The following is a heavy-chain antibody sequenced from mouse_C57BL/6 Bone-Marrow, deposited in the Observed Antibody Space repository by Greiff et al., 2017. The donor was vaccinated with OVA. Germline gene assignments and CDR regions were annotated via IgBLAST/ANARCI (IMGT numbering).Heavy chain of an antibody. CDR3: TFYGYYFAY. V-gene: IGHV14-4*01. Sequence: EVQLQQSGAELVRPGASVKLSCTASGFNIKDDYMHWVKQRPEQGVEWIGWIDPENGDTEDASKFQGKATITADTSSNTAYPQLSSLTAEDTAVYYCTFYGYYFAYWGQGTLVTVSA. CDR2: IDPENGDT. CDR1: GFNIKDDY. J-gene: IGHJ3*01. D-gene: IGHD2-3*01.